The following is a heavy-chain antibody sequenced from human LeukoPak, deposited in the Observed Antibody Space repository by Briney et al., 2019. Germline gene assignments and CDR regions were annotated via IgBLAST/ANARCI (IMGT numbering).Heavy chain of an antibody. CDR2: IIPIFGTA. CDR1: GGTFSSYA. D-gene: IGHD6-6*01. J-gene: IGHJ3*02. V-gene: IGHV1-69*05. CDR3: ARDRRPPWVEARPSFDAFDI. Sequence: GGSLRLSCAASGGTFSSYAISWVRQAPGQGLEWMGGIIPIFGTANYAQKFQGRVTITTDESTSTAYMELSSLRSEDTAVYYCARDRRPPWVEARPSFDAFDIWGQGTMVTVSS.